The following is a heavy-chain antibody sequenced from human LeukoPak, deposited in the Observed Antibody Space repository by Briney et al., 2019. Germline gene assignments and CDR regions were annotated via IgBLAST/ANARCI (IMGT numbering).Heavy chain of an antibody. V-gene: IGHV1-8*01. CDR3: ARDFDWLLSTDY. D-gene: IGHD3-9*01. CDR1: GYTFTSYD. CDR2: MNPDSGNT. Sequence: GASVKVSCKASGYTFTSYDINWVRQSTGQGLEWMGWMNPDSGNTGYAQKFQDRVTMTRNTSISTAYMELSSLRSEDTAVYYCARDFDWLLSTDYWGQGTLVTVSS. J-gene: IGHJ4*02.